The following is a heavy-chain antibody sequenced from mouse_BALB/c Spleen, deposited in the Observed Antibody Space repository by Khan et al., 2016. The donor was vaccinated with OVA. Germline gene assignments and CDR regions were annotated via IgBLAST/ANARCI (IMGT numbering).Heavy chain of an antibody. CDR2: ITYSGST. Sequence: EVQLQESGPGLVKPSQSLSLTCTVTGYSITSDYAWNWIRQFPGNKLEWMGYITYSGSTSYNPSLKSRISINRDTYTHQFFWQFNACTTVDTATYYCARSCTISTGVVTDLDFWGQGTTLTVSS. CDR3: ARSCTISTGVVTDLDF. J-gene: IGHJ2*01. V-gene: IGHV3-2*02. CDR1: GYSITSDYA. D-gene: IGHD1-1*01.